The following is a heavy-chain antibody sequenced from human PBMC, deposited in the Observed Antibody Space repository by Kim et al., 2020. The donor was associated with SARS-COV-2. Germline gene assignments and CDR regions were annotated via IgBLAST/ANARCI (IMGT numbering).Heavy chain of an antibody. D-gene: IGHD3-22*01. CDR2: ISYDGSNK. J-gene: IGHJ4*02. V-gene: IGHV3-30*18. Sequence: GGSLRLSCAASGFTFSSYGMHWVRQAPGKGLEWVAVISYDGSNKYYADSVKGRFTISRDNSKNTLYLQMNSLRAEDTAVYYCAKDIDWRYDSSGYPGQIDYWGQGTLVTVSS. CDR3: AKDIDWRYDSSGYPGQIDY. CDR1: GFTFSSYG.